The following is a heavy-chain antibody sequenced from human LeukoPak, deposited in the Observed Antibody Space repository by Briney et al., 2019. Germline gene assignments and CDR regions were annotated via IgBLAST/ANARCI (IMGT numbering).Heavy chain of an antibody. D-gene: IGHD6-6*01. CDR1: GGSVRRGNYY. J-gene: IGHJ6*03. Sequence: SQTLSLTCTVSGGSVRRGNYYWTWIRQPAGSGLEWIGRIYTSGTTDYNPSLRTRVTISVDASRNQYSLNLSSVTAADTAVYYCARWSGSVTARNYYYYMDVWGEGTTVTVSS. CDR3: ARWSGSVTARNYYYYMDV. V-gene: IGHV4-61*02. CDR2: IYTSGTT.